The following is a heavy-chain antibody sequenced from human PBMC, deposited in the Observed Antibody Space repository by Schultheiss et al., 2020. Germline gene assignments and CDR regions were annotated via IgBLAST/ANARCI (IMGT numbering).Heavy chain of an antibody. CDR2: IGTAGDT. V-gene: IGHV3-13*04. Sequence: GGSLRLSCAASGFTFSSYAMHWVRQATGKGLEWVSAIGTAGDTYYPGSVKGRFTISRDNAKNSLYLQMNSLRAEDTAVYYCAREILGYCSSTSCPSRYSNYFDYWGQGTLVTVSS. CDR3: AREILGYCSSTSCPSRYSNYFDY. D-gene: IGHD2-2*01. CDR1: GFTFSSYA. J-gene: IGHJ4*02.